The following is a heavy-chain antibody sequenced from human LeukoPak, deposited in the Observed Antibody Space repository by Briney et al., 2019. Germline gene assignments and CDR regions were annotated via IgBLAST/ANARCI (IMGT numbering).Heavy chain of an antibody. Sequence: GASVKVSCKASGYTFTSYGISWVRQAPGQGLEWMGWISAYNGNTNYAQKLQGRVTMTTDTSTSTAYMELRSLRSDDTAVHYCARVIVVVPAAIRLNWFDPWGQGTLVTVSS. CDR1: GYTFTSYG. CDR3: ARVIVVVPAAIRLNWFDP. J-gene: IGHJ5*02. D-gene: IGHD2-2*01. CDR2: ISAYNGNT. V-gene: IGHV1-18*01.